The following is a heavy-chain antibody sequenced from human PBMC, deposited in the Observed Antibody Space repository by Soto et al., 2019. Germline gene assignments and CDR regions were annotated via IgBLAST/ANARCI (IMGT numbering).Heavy chain of an antibody. J-gene: IGHJ6*02. CDR1: GGSFSSDSFI. Sequence: SETLSLTCSVSGGSFSSDSFIWSWVRQFPGKGLEWIGYINYSGTTYYKPSLRSRITMSVDTSKNQFSLNLSSVTAADTAVYYCARDHKWDGMDVWGQGTTVTVSS. CDR3: ARDHKWDGMDV. D-gene: IGHD1-26*01. V-gene: IGHV4-31*03. CDR2: INYSGTT.